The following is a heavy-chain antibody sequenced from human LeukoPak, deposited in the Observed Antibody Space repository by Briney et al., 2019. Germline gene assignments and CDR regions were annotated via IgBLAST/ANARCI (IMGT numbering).Heavy chain of an antibody. V-gene: IGHV1-46*01. CDR1: GYSFTSYN. CDR2: IEPSGGNT. J-gene: IGHJ4*02. CDR3: ARDGGYYDSSGSSVSFDY. Sequence: ASVKVSCKTSGYSFTSYNLHWVRQAPGQRLEWMGIIEPSGGNTNYAQKFQGRVTMTRDMSTSTVYMELSSLRSEDTAVYYCARDGGYYDSSGSSVSFDYWGQGTLVTVSS. D-gene: IGHD3-22*01.